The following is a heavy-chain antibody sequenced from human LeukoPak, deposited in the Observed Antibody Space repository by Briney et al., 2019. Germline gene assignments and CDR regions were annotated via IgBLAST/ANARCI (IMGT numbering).Heavy chain of an antibody. Sequence: PSETLSLTCTVSGGSISSYYWSWIRQPPGKGLEWIGSIYYSGSTYYNPSLKSRVTISVDASKNQFSLKLSSVTAADTAVYYCASQIQHRITIFGVVILSYFDYWGQGTLVTVSS. CDR2: IYYSGST. CDR1: GGSISSYY. CDR3: ASQIQHRITIFGVVILSYFDY. V-gene: IGHV4-39*01. J-gene: IGHJ4*02. D-gene: IGHD3-3*01.